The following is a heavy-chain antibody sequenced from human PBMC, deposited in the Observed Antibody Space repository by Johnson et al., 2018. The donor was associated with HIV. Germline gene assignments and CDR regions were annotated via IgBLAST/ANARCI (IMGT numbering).Heavy chain of an antibody. CDR3: ARACRDGYTCDVYDI. Sequence: VQLVESGGGLVQAGRSLRLSCTASGFRFRSYVMHWVRQAPGKGLEWVANIKQDGSEKYYVDSVKGRFTISRDNAKNSLYLQINSLRAEDTAVYYCARACRDGYTCDVYDIWGQG. J-gene: IGHJ3*02. CDR1: GFRFRSYV. CDR2: IKQDGSEK. D-gene: IGHD5-24*01. V-gene: IGHV3-7*01.